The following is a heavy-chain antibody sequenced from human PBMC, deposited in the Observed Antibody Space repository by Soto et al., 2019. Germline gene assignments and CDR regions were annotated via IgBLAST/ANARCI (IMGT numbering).Heavy chain of an antibody. CDR3: ARARYEVLSDAMAV. CDR1: GYTFTCYY. Sequence: ASAKVSCKASGYTFTCYYIHWVGESPGQGLEWMGWINPHNGGTRSAQKFQGGVTLSREPTINTAYLELSRLRFDDAAVYFCARARYEVLSDAMAVWGQGTMVTVSS. CDR2: INPHNGGT. V-gene: IGHV1-2*02. D-gene: IGHD2-2*01. J-gene: IGHJ6*01.